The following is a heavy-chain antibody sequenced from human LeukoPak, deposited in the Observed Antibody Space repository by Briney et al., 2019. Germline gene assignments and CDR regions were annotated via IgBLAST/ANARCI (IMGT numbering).Heavy chain of an antibody. CDR2: INPNSGGT. D-gene: IGHD3-10*01. Sequence: ASVKVSCKASGYTFTGYYMHWVRQAPGQGLEWMGWINPNSGGTNYAQKFQGRVTMTRDTSISTAYMELSRLRSDDTAVYYCATLRPIAVVRGVFDYWGQGTLVTVSS. CDR3: ATLRPIAVVRGVFDY. V-gene: IGHV1-2*02. J-gene: IGHJ4*02. CDR1: GYTFTGYY.